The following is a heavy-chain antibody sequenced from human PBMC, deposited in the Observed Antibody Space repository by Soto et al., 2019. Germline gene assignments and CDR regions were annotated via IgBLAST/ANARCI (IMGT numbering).Heavy chain of an antibody. J-gene: IGHJ3*01. CDR2: IIPLFGTT. CDR1: GGTFSTYT. V-gene: IGHV1-69*18. D-gene: IGHD3-16*01. Sequence: QVHLVQSGAEVRKPGSSVKVSCKTSGGTFSTYTIYWVRQAPGQGLEWMGRIIPLFGTTKCAKNFQDRVKITAEDSTSTTYMELSSLRAEDTAVYCCARRLDDRADEGFDVGGEGTAVPVSA. CDR3: ARRLDDRADEGFDV.